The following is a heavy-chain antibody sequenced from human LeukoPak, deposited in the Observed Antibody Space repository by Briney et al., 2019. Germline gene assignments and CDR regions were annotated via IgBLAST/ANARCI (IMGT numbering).Heavy chain of an antibody. J-gene: IGHJ3*02. V-gene: IGHV4-59*01. CDR2: IYYSGST. CDR1: GGSISSYY. CDR3: ARLNPRTGDAFDI. Sequence: SETPSLTCTVSGGSISSYYWSWIRQPPGKGLEWIGYIYYSGSTNYNPSLKSRVTISVDTSKNQFSLKLSSVTAADTAVYYCARLNPRTGDAFDIWGQGTMVTVSS. D-gene: IGHD3-10*01.